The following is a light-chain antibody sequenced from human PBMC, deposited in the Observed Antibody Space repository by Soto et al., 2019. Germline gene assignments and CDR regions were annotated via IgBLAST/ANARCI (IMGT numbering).Light chain of an antibody. J-gene: IGKJ5*01. V-gene: IGKV3-15*01. Sequence: EIVMPQSPATLSVSPGERATLSCRASQSVSSNLAWYQQKPGQAPRLLIYGASTRATGIPARFISSGSGTEFTLTISSLQSEDFAVYYCQQYNNWPPNTFGQGTRLEIK. CDR3: QQYNNWPPNT. CDR1: QSVSSN. CDR2: GAS.